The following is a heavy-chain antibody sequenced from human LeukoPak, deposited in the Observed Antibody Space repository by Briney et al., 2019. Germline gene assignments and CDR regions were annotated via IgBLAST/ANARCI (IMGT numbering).Heavy chain of an antibody. D-gene: IGHD3-10*01. V-gene: IGHV3-30*18. CDR3: AKDYGSGSYFFDY. CDR1: GFTFSSYG. J-gene: IGHJ4*02. Sequence: PGRSLRLSFAASGFTFSSYGMHWVRQAPGKGLEWGAVISYDGSNKYYADSVKGRFTISRDNSKNTLYLQMNSLRAEDTAVYYCAKDYGSGSYFFDYWGQGTLVTVSS. CDR2: ISYDGSNK.